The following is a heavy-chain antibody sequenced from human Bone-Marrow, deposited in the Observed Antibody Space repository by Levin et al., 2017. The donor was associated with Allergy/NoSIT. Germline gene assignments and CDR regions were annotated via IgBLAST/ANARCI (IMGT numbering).Heavy chain of an antibody. J-gene: IGHJ4*02. CDR1: GGSISSGGYS. V-gene: IGHV4-30-2*01. CDR3: ARDFDY. Sequence: SQTLSLTCAVSGGSISSGGYSWSWIRQPPGKGLECIGYIYHSGSTYYNPSLKSRVTISVDRSKNQFSLELSSVTAADTAVYYCARDFDYWGQGILVTVSS. CDR2: IYHSGST.